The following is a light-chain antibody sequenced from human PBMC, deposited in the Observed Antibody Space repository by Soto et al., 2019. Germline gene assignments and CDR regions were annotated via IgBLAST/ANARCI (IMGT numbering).Light chain of an antibody. V-gene: IGLV2-11*01. CDR3: AAWDNSLSGVV. J-gene: IGLJ2*01. Sequence: QSALTQPRSVSGSPGQSVTISCTGTSSDVGGYDFVSWYQQHPGKAPKLMIYDVSKRPSGVPDRFSGSKSANSASLTISGLQAEDEADYYCAAWDNSLSGVVFGGGTKLTVL. CDR2: DVS. CDR1: SSDVGGYDF.